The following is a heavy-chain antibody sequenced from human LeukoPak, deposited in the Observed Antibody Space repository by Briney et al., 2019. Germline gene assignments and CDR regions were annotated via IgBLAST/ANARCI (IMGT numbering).Heavy chain of an antibody. CDR1: GFTFDDYG. J-gene: IGHJ2*01. CDR3: ARDFNYYDSSGYPHWYFDL. Sequence: GGSLRLSCAASGFTFDDYGMNWVRQAPGKGLEWVSYISSSGTTIYYADSVKGRFTISRDNAKNSLYLQMNSLRAEDTAVYYCARDFNYYDSSGYPHWYFDLWGRGTLVTVSS. V-gene: IGHV3-48*03. CDR2: ISSSGTTI. D-gene: IGHD3-22*01.